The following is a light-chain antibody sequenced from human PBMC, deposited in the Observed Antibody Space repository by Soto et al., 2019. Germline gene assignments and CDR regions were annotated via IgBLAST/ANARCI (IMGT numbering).Light chain of an antibody. V-gene: IGKV3-20*01. J-gene: IGKJ3*01. Sequence: EVVLTQSPGTLSLSPGERATLSCRASQSVSGSDLAWYQQKPGQAPRLLISGVSNRATGTPDRFSGSGSGTDFTLTISSLEPEDFATYYCQQRETFGPGTKVDIK. CDR3: QQRET. CDR1: QSVSGSD. CDR2: GVS.